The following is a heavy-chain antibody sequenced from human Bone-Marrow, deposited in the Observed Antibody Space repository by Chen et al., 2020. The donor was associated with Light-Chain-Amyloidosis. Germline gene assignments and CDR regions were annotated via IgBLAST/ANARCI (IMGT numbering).Heavy chain of an antibody. Sequence: EAQVVEPGGGLVQPGGSLRLSCATSGYNFSSFGMSWVRQAPGKGLEWVSTVSGSTVSTYYAGAVKGRFIISRDNSKSTLYLQMNSLRAGDTAVYFCTRKGGYFDFWGQGSLVTVSS. V-gene: IGHV3-23*04. CDR1: GYNFSSFG. CDR2: VSGSTVST. CDR3: TRKGGYFDF. J-gene: IGHJ4*02. D-gene: IGHD3-10*01.